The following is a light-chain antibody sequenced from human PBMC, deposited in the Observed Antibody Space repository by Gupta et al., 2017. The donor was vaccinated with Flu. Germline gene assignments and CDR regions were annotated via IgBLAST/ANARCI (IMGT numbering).Light chain of an antibody. Sequence: SSLSASVGDRVTITCQASEDISVYLNWYQQKPGKAPKLLIYDVSNLETGVPSRFSGAGCGTDFTLTISSLQPEDIGVYYCQQYDNCPHRTFGHGTKVDFK. V-gene: IGKV1-33*01. CDR1: EDISVY. CDR3: QQYDNCPHRT. CDR2: DVS. J-gene: IGKJ3*01.